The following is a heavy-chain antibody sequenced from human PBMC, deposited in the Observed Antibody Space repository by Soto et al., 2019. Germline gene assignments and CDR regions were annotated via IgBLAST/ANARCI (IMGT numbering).Heavy chain of an antibody. D-gene: IGHD2-2*01. CDR3: ASPPHCSSTSCYGWFDP. CDR1: GGTFSSYT. Sequence: ASVKVSCKASGGTFSSYTISWVRQAPGQGLEWMGRIIPILGIANYAQKFQGRVTITADKSTSTAYMELSSLRSEDTAVYYCASPPHCSSTSCYGWFDPWGQGTLVTVSS. CDR2: IIPILGIA. J-gene: IGHJ5*02. V-gene: IGHV1-69*02.